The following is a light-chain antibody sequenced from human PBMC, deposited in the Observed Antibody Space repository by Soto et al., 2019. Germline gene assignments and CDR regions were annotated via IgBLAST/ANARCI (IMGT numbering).Light chain of an antibody. CDR1: QSISSW. Sequence: DIQMTQSPSTLPASVGDRVTITCRASQSISSWLAWYQQKPGKAPKLLIYKASSLESGVPSRFSVSGSGTEFTLTISSLQPDDFATYYCQQYNSYPWTFGQGTKVEIK. J-gene: IGKJ1*01. CDR3: QQYNSYPWT. V-gene: IGKV1-5*03. CDR2: KAS.